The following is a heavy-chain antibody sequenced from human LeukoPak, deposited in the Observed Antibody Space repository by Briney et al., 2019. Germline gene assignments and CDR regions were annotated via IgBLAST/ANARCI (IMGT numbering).Heavy chain of an antibody. CDR1: GFTFSSYA. Sequence: GGSLRLSCAASGFTFSSYAMHWVRQAPGKGLEWVTLISYDGSNEYYADSVKGRFTISRDNAKNTLYLQMNSLRVEDTAVYYCVAGSSTLRGQGTLVTVSS. D-gene: IGHD3-10*01. CDR3: VAGSSTL. CDR2: ISYDGSNE. V-gene: IGHV3-30-3*01. J-gene: IGHJ4*02.